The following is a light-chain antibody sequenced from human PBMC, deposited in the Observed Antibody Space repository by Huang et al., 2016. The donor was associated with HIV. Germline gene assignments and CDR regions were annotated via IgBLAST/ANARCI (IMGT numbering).Light chain of an antibody. J-gene: IGKJ2*01. CDR1: QPISNS. CDR2: AAS. V-gene: IGKV1-NL1*01. Sequence: DIQMTQSPFSLSASIGDRVTVTCRASQPISNSLAWYQQKPGQAPKRLLYAASRLKSWVPSRFSGSVSGTTYSLTISSLRPEDFATYHCQQYFTTPPWSFGQGTKLEIK. CDR3: QQYFTTPPWS.